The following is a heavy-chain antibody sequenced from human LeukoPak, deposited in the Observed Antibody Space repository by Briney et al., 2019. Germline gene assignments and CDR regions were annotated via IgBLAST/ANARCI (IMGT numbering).Heavy chain of an antibody. CDR2: ISYDGSNK. Sequence: GGSLRLSCAASGFTFSSYAIHWVRQAPGKGLEWVAVISYDGSNKYYADSVKGRFTISRDNSKNTLYLQMNSLRAEDTAVYYCARDNVMRVRGVITRGYYFDYWGQGTLVTVSS. CDR1: GFTFSSYA. V-gene: IGHV3-30*04. J-gene: IGHJ4*02. D-gene: IGHD3-10*01. CDR3: ARDNVMRVRGVITRGYYFDY.